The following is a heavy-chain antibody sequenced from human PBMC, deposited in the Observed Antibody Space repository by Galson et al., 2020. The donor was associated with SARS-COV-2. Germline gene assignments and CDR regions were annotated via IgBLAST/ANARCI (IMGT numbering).Heavy chain of an antibody. CDR2: ISFDGNTE. V-gene: IGHV3-33*05. D-gene: IGHD2-2*02. CDR1: EFMFNTFG. CDR3: VRDRYCTTTTCYNWFSP. Sequence: GGSLRLSCAASEFMFNTFGMHWVRQDPGKGLEWMAFISFDGNTEFYADSVKGRFTVSRDNSNNKLYLQMNNVRADDTAVYYCVRDRYCTTTTCYNWFSPWGQGTLVTVSS. J-gene: IGHJ5*02.